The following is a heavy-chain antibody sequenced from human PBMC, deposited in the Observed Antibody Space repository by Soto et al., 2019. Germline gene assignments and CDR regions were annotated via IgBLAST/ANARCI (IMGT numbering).Heavy chain of an antibody. J-gene: IGHJ3*02. Sequence: ASVKVSCKASGYTFTSYGISWVRQAPGQGLEWMGWISAYNGNTNYAQKLQGRVTMTTDTSTSTAYMELRSLRSDDTAVYYCARGEVDYSSSWESLGAFDIWGQGTMVTVSS. D-gene: IGHD6-13*01. V-gene: IGHV1-18*01. CDR3: ARGEVDYSSSWESLGAFDI. CDR1: GYTFTSYG. CDR2: ISAYNGNT.